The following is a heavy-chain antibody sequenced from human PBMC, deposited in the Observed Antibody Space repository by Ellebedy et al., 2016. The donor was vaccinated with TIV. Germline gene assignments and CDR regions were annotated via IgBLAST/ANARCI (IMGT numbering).Heavy chain of an antibody. D-gene: IGHD2-21*01. CDR2: VPDSGAGT. CDR3: AKRHSINERAFEN. CDR1: GFTFSSYR. J-gene: IGHJ3*02. V-gene: IGHV3-23*01. Sequence: GESLKISCTASGFTFSSYRMSLVRQAPGKGLEWVSAVPDSGAGTYYADSVKGRFTISRDNSKNTLSLQMNSLRPEDTAVYYCAKRHSINERAFENWGQGTVVTVSS.